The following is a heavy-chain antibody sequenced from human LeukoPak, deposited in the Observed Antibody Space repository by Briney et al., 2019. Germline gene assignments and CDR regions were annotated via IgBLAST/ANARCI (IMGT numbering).Heavy chain of an antibody. CDR1: GYTLTELS. Sequence: ASVKVSCKVSGYTLTELSMHWVRQAPGKGLEWMGGFDPEDGETIYAQKFQGRVTMTEDTSTDTAYMELSSLRSEDTAVYYCARGLYCSGGSCYLYYYYYMDVWGKGTTVTVSS. V-gene: IGHV1-24*01. CDR3: ARGLYCSGGSCYLYYYYYMDV. J-gene: IGHJ6*03. CDR2: FDPEDGET. D-gene: IGHD2-15*01.